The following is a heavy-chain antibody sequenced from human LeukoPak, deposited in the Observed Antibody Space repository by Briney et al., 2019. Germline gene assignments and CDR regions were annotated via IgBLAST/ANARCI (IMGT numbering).Heavy chain of an antibody. V-gene: IGHV3-23*01. CDR2: ISGSGGST. CDR1: GFTFSSYA. CDR3: VRITMIAAENVFDY. J-gene: IGHJ4*02. D-gene: IGHD3-22*01. Sequence: HSGGSLRLSCAASGFTFSSYAMSWVRQAPGKELEWVSAISGSGGSTYYADSVKGRFTISRDNSKNTLYLQMNSLRAEDTAVYYCVRITMIAAENVFDYWGQGTLVTVSS.